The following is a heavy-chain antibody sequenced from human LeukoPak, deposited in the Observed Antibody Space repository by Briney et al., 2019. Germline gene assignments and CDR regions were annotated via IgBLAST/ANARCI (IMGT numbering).Heavy chain of an antibody. CDR3: AREPYYYDSSGSDYFDY. J-gene: IGHJ4*02. D-gene: IGHD3-22*01. CDR2: ISYDGSNK. CDR1: GFTFSSYA. V-gene: IGHV3-30-3*01. Sequence: GGSLSLSCAASGFTFSSYAMHWVRQAPGKGLEWVAVISYDGSNKYYADSVKGRFTISRDNSKNTLYLQMNSLRAEDTAVYYCAREPYYYDSSGSDYFDYWGQGTLVTVSS.